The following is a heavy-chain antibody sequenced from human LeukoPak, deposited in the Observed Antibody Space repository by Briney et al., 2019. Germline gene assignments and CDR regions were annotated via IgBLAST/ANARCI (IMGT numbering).Heavy chain of an antibody. D-gene: IGHD3-10*01. Sequence: SETLSLTCAVYGGSFSGYYWSWIRQPPGKGLEWIGEINHSGSTNYNPSLKSRVTISVDTSKNQFSLKLSSVTAADTAVYYCASRFAPYYFDYWGQGTLVTVSS. CDR1: GGSFSGYY. CDR2: INHSGST. V-gene: IGHV4-34*01. CDR3: ASRFAPYYFDY. J-gene: IGHJ4*02.